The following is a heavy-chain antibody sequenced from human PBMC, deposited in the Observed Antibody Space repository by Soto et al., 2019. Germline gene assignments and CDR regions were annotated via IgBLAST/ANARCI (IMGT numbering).Heavy chain of an antibody. J-gene: IGHJ4*02. D-gene: IGHD3-9*01. V-gene: IGHV5-51*01. CDR1: GYSFTAYW. CDR3: ARESGILTGYDYYFDY. CDR2: IFPGDSDT. Sequence: PGESLKISCRVSGYSFTAYWIAWVRQMPGKGLEWMGIIFPGDSDTRYSPSFQGQVTISADKSISTVYLQWSSLKASDTAMYYCARESGILTGYDYYFDYWGQGTLVTVSS.